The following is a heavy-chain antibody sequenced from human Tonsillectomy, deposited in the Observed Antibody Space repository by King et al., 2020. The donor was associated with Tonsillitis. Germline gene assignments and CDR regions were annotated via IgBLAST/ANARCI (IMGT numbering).Heavy chain of an antibody. Sequence: VQLVESGGGLVQPGGSLRLSCAASGFTFSSYAMSWVRQAPGKGLEWVSAISGSGGSTYYADSVKCRLTISRDNSKNTRYLQMNSLRAEDTAVYYCAKDGGSLREEYYFDYWGQGTLVTVSS. CDR3: AKDGGSLREEYYFDY. J-gene: IGHJ4*02. D-gene: IGHD2-15*01. V-gene: IGHV3-23*04. CDR2: ISGSGGST. CDR1: GFTFSSYA.